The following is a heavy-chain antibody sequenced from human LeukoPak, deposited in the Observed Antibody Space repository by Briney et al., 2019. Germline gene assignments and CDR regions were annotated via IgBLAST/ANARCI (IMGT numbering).Heavy chain of an antibody. V-gene: IGHV3-7*03. Sequence: GGSLRLSCAASGFTFSSYWMSWVRQAPGKGLEWVANIKQDGSEKYYVDSVKGRFTISRDNAKNSLYLQMNSLRAEDTAVYYCARDTAGYCTNGVCYKRVNWFDPWGQGTLVTVSS. J-gene: IGHJ5*02. CDR2: IKQDGSEK. D-gene: IGHD2-8*01. CDR3: ARDTAGYCTNGVCYKRVNWFDP. CDR1: GFTFSSYW.